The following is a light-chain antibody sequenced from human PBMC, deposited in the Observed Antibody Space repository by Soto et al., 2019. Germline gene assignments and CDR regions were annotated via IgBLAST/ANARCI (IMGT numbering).Light chain of an antibody. V-gene: IGLV1-44*01. J-gene: IGLJ3*02. CDR2: TDN. Sequence: QPVLTQPPSASGTPGQRVTISCSGSNSNIGSHTVNWYQQLPGTAPKLLIYTDNQRPSGVPDRFSDSKSGTSASLAISGRQSEDEAGYYCAAWYHSLQAWVFGGGPKLTVL. CDR1: NSNIGSHT. CDR3: AAWYHSLQAWV.